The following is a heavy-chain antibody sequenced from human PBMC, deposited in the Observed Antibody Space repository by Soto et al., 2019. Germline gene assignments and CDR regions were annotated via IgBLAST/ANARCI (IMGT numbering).Heavy chain of an antibody. CDR3: VRTPY. Sequence: GSLRLACAASVFTFSSYWMHWVRQAPGKGLVWVSLIKTDGSSTNYADSVKGRFTISRDNAKNTLYLQMNSLRAEDTAVYYCVRTPYWGQGTTVTVSS. CDR1: VFTFSSYW. D-gene: IGHD2-15*01. V-gene: IGHV3-74*01. CDR2: IKTDGSST. J-gene: IGHJ6*02.